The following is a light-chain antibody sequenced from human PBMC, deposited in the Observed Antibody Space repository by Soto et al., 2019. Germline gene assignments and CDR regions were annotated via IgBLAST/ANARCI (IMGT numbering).Light chain of an antibody. V-gene: IGKV1-5*03. Sequence: DIQMTQSPSTLSASVGDRVTITCRASQSISSWLAWYKQKPGKAPNLLIYEASRLESAVPSRFSGSASGTEFTLTINSLQPDDFATYFCQQYSSYPETFGQGTKVDIK. CDR1: QSISSW. J-gene: IGKJ1*01. CDR2: EAS. CDR3: QQYSSYPET.